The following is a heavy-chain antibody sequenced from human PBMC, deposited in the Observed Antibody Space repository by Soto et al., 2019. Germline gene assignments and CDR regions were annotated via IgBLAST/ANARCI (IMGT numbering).Heavy chain of an antibody. CDR1: GYSFTRYW. CDR3: VRRDGSGSYNTNWFDP. J-gene: IGHJ5*02. Sequence: EVQLVQSGAEVKKPGESLKISCKTSGYSFTRYWIGWVRQMPGKGLEWMGIIYPADSDTRYSPSFQGQITISTDRSISTAYLQWSSLKASDSAMYYCVRRDGSGSYNTNWFDPWGQGTLVTVSS. CDR2: IYPADSDT. V-gene: IGHV5-51*01. D-gene: IGHD3-10*01.